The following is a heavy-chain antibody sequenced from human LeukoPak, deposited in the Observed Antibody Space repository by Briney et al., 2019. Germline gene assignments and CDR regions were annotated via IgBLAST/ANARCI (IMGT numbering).Heavy chain of an antibody. V-gene: IGHV4-34*01. J-gene: IGHJ5*02. CDR1: CGSFSGYY. CDR3: ARGVTGYYYGPQNWFDP. CDR2: INHSGST. D-gene: IGHD3-10*01. Sequence: KSSETLSLTCAVYCGSFSGYYWSWIRQPPGKGLEWIGEINHSGSTNYNPSLNSRVTISVDTSKNQFSLKLSSVTAADTAVYYCARGVTGYYYGPQNWFDPWGQGTLVTVSS.